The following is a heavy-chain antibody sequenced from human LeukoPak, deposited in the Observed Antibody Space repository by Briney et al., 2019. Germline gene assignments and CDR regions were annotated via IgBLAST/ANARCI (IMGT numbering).Heavy chain of an antibody. J-gene: IGHJ4*02. D-gene: IGHD5-12*01. Sequence: SETLSLTCTVSGGSISSYYWSWIRQPPGKGLEWIGYIYYSGGTNYNPSLKSRVTISVDTSKNQFSLKLSSVTAADTAVYYCARAVDIVATPDYWGQGTLVTVSS. CDR1: GGSISSYY. CDR3: ARAVDIVATPDY. CDR2: IYYSGGT. V-gene: IGHV4-59*08.